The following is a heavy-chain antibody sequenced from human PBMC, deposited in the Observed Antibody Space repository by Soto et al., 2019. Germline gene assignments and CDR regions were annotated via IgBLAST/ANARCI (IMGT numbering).Heavy chain of an antibody. J-gene: IGHJ4*02. CDR3: AKDLPRYYDILTGFDY. CDR2: ISGSGGST. D-gene: IGHD3-9*01. Sequence: GGSLRLSCAASGFTFSSYAMSWVRQAPGKGLEWVSAISGSGGSTYYADSVKGRFTISRDNSKNTLYLQMNSLRAEDTAVYYCAKDLPRYYDILTGFDYWGQGTLVTVSS. CDR1: GFTFSSYA. V-gene: IGHV3-23*01.